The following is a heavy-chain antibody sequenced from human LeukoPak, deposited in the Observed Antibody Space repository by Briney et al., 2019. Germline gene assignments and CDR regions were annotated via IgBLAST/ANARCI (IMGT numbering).Heavy chain of an antibody. CDR1: GGSFSGYY. D-gene: IGHD6-13*01. Sequence: SETLSLTCAVYGGSFSGYYWSWIRQPPGKGLEWIGEINHSGSTNYNPSLKSRVTISVDTSKNQFSLKLSSVTAADTAVYYCAGTQQLGSYNWFDPWGQGTLVTVSS. CDR2: INHSGST. CDR3: AGTQQLGSYNWFDP. J-gene: IGHJ5*02. V-gene: IGHV4-34*01.